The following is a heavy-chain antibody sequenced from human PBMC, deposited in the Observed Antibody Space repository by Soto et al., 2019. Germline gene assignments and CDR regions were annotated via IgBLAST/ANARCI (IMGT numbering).Heavy chain of an antibody. CDR1: GYSFTSYW. CDR3: ARLYSTSFDC. D-gene: IGHD6-6*01. CDR2: IDPSDSYT. V-gene: IGHV5-10-1*01. J-gene: IGHJ5*01. Sequence: RKISCKGSGYSFTSYWISWVRQMPGKGLEWMGRIDPSDSYTNYSPSFQGHVTISADKSISTAYLQWSSLKASDTAIYYCARLYSTSFDCWGQGTLVTVSS.